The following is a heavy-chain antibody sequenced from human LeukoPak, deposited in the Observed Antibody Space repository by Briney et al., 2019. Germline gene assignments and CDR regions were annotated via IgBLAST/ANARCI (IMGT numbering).Heavy chain of an antibody. V-gene: IGHV3-30*18. D-gene: IGHD6-13*01. Sequence: PGRSLRLSCAASGFTFSSYGMHWVRQAPGKGLEWVAVISYDGSNKYYADSVKGRFTISRDNSKNTLYLQMNSLRAEDTAVYYCAKDTRTGYSSSWYGEYYFDYWGQGTPVTVSS. CDR3: AKDTRTGYSSSWYGEYYFDY. J-gene: IGHJ4*02. CDR1: GFTFSSYG. CDR2: ISYDGSNK.